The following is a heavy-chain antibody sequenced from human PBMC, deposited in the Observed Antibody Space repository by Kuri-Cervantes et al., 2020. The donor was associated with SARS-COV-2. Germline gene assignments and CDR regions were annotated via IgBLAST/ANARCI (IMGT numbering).Heavy chain of an antibody. D-gene: IGHD4/OR15-4a*01. CDR3: TTDTDYRDYYYYYMDV. CDR1: GFTFSTAW. V-gene: IGHV3-15*01. CDR2: IKSKTDGGTT. J-gene: IGHJ6*03. Sequence: LASAAYGFTFSTAWMSWVRQAAGKGLEWVGRIKSKTDGGTTDCAAPVKGRFAISRDDSKNTLYLQMNSLKTEDTAVYYCTTDTDYRDYYYYYMDVWGKGTTVTVSS.